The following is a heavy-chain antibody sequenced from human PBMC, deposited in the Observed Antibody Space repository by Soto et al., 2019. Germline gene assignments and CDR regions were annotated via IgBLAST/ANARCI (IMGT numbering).Heavy chain of an antibody. V-gene: IGHV3-66*01. CDR1: GFTVSSNY. CDR2: IYSGGST. CDR3: ARGRDTIFGVVPYNWFDP. Sequence: GGSLKLSCATSGFTVSSNYMSWVRQATGKGLEWVSVIYSGGSTYYADSVKGRFTISRDNSKNTLYLQMNSLRAEDTAVYYCARGRDTIFGVVPYNWFDPWGQGT. D-gene: IGHD3-3*01. J-gene: IGHJ5*02.